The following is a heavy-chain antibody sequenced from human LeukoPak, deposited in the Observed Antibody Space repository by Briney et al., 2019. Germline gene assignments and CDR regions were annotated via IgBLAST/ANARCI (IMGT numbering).Heavy chain of an antibody. CDR3: ARGSSGSYLLDY. Sequence: SETLSLTCAVYGGSFSGHYWSWIRQPPGKGLQWIGEINHSGSTNYNPSLKSRVTISVDTSKNQFSLKLSSVTAADTAVYYCARGSSGSYLLDYWGQGTLVTVSS. D-gene: IGHD1-26*01. CDR2: INHSGST. V-gene: IGHV4-34*01. J-gene: IGHJ4*02. CDR1: GGSFSGHY.